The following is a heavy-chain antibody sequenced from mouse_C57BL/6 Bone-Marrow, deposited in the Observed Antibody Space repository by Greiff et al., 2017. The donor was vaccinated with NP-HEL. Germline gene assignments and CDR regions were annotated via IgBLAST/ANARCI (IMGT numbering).Heavy chain of an antibody. CDR1: GFSLTSYG. J-gene: IGHJ3*01. D-gene: IGHD1-1*01. CDR2: IWGDGST. CDR3: AKSTTVVVPFAY. Sequence: VMLVESGPGLVAPSQSLSITCTVSGFSLTSYGVSWVRQPPGKGLEWLGVIWGDGSTTYHSALISRLSTSKDNPKSQVSLKLNSLRTDDTAAYYCAKSTTVVVPFAYWGRGTLVTVTA. V-gene: IGHV2-3*01.